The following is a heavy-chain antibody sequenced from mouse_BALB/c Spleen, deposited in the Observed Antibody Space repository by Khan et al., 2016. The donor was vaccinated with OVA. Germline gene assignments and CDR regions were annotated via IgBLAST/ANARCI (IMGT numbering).Heavy chain of an antibody. J-gene: IGHJ2*01. CDR2: INPHIGET. V-gene: IGHV1-20*02. Sequence: EVQLQQSGPELVKPGASVKISCKASGYSFTGYFMNWVMQSHGKSLEWIGRINPHIGETLYNQKFKGKATLTVDESSRTAHMELRSLASEDSAVYYGARKSGSDFDYWGQGTTLTVSS. CDR1: GYSFTGYF. CDR3: ARKSGSDFDY.